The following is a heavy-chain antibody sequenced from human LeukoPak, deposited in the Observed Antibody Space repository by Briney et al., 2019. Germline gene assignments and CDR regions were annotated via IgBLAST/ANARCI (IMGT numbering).Heavy chain of an antibody. CDR2: ISAYNGNT. J-gene: IGHJ4*02. Sequence: YTXXSXGISWVRQAAGQGLEWMGWISAYNGNTNYAQKFQGRVTMTTDTSTSTAYMELRSLRSDDTAMYYCMRDLGYSSSSATPLDYWGQGTLVTVSS. D-gene: IGHD6-6*01. CDR3: MRDLGYSSSSATPLDY. CDR1: YTXXSXG. V-gene: IGHV1-18*01.